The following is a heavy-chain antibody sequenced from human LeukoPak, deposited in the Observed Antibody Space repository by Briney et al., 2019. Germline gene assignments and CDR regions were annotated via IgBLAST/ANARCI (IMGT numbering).Heavy chain of an antibody. CDR3: ARDRYSTGDFGY. CDR1: GGTFSSYA. CDR2: IIPILGIA. V-gene: IGHV1-69*04. D-gene: IGHD2-8*02. J-gene: IGHJ4*02. Sequence: SEKVSCKASGGTFSSYAISWVRQAPGQGLEWMGRIIPILGIANYAQKFQGRVTITADKSTSTAYMELSSLRSEDTAVYYCARDRYSTGDFGYWGQGTLVTVSS.